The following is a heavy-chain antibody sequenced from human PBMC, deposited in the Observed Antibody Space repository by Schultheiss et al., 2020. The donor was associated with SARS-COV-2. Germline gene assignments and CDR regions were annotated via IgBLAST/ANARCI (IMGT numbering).Heavy chain of an antibody. J-gene: IGHJ4*02. CDR1: GFTFSSYG. V-gene: IGHV3-NL1*01. D-gene: IGHD6-19*01. Sequence: GGSLRLSCAASGFTFSSYGMHWVRQAPGKGLEWVSYISSSGSTIYYADSVKGRFTISRDNSKNTLYLQMNSLRAEDTAVYYCAKSQWLVPIDYWGQGTLVTVSS. CDR2: ISSSGSTI. CDR3: AKSQWLVPIDY.